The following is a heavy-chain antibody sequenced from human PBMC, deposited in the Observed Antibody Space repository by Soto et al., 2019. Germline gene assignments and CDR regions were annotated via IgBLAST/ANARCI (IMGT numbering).Heavy chain of an antibody. CDR3: SRRYGGNFDY. Sequence: QVQLQESGPGLVKPSETLSITCTVSGGSISSYYWSWIRQPPGKGLEWIGYIYYNGSTNYNPSLKIRVTISVDTSKNQCSLKLSSVTAADTSVYYCSRRYGGNFDYWGQGTLVTVSS. D-gene: IGHD3-16*01. V-gene: IGHV4-59*01. J-gene: IGHJ4*02. CDR1: GGSISSYY. CDR2: IYYNGST.